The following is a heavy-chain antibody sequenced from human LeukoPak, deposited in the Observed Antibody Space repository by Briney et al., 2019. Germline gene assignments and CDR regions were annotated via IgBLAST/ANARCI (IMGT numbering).Heavy chain of an antibody. CDR3: ARGPRYYDFWSGYLRPFDY. V-gene: IGHV1-8*03. Sequence: GASVKVSCKASGYTFTSYDINWVRQATGQGLEWMGWMNPNSGNTGYAQKFQGRVTITRNTSISTAYMELSSLRSEDTAVYYCARGPRYYDFWSGYLRPFDYWGQGTLVTVSS. CDR1: GYTFTSYD. CDR2: MNPNSGNT. J-gene: IGHJ4*02. D-gene: IGHD3-3*01.